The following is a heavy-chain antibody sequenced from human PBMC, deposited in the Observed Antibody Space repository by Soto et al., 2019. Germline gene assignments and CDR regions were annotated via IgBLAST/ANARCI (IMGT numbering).Heavy chain of an antibody. CDR2: IYYSGST. CDR3: ARDRYSITIFGVALTGAFDI. V-gene: IGHV4-59*01. D-gene: IGHD3-3*01. Sequence: PSETLSLTCTVSGGSISSYYWSWIRQPPGKGLEWIGYIYYSGSTNYNPSLKSRVTISVDTSKNQFSLKLSSVTAADTAVYYCARDRYSITIFGVALTGAFDIWGQGTMVTV. CDR1: GGSISSYY. J-gene: IGHJ3*02.